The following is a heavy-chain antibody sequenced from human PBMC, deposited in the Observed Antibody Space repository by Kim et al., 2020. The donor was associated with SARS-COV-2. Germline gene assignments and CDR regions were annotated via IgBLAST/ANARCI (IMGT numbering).Heavy chain of an antibody. V-gene: IGHV1-2*02. CDR2: INPNSGGT. D-gene: IGHD6-13*01. J-gene: IGHJ2*01. CDR1: GYTFTGYY. Sequence: ASVKVSCKASGYTFTGYYMHWVRQAPGQGLEWMGWINPNSGGTNYAQKFQGRVTMTRDTSISTAYMELSRLRSDDTAVYYCARDGYSSSWYPRRYWYFDLWGRGTLVTVSS. CDR3: ARDGYSSSWYPRRYWYFDL.